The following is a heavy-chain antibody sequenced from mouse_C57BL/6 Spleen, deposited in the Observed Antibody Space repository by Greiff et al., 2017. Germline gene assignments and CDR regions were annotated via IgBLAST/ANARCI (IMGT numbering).Heavy chain of an antibody. D-gene: IGHD1-1*01. Sequence: QVQLQQSGAELVRPGASVTLSCKASGYTFTDYEMHWVKQTPVHGLEWIGAIDPETGGTAYNQKFKGKAILTADKSSSTAYMERRSLTSEDSAVYYCTRKTTTGDYWGQSTTRTVAS. V-gene: IGHV1-15*01. CDR2: IDPETGGT. J-gene: IGHJ2*01. CDR1: GYTFTDYE. CDR3: TRKTTTGDY.